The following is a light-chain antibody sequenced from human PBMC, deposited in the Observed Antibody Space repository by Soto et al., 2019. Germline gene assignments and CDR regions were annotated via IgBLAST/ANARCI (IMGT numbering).Light chain of an antibody. CDR2: DAS. V-gene: IGKV1D-13*01. J-gene: IGKJ1*01. Sequence: IQMTQSPSSLSASVGDRVTITCQASQDITNYLNWYQQKPGKAPKLLIYDASSLESGVPSRFSGSGSGTEFTLTISSLQPDDFATYYCQQFIDGWTFGQGTKVDIK. CDR3: QQFIDGWT. CDR1: QDITNY.